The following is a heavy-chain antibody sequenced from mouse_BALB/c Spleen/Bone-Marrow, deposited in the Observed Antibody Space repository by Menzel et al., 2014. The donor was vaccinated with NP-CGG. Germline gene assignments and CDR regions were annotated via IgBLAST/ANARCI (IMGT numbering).Heavy chain of an antibody. Sequence: VQLQQSGPELVKPGASVRISCKASGYTFTSYYIHWVKQRPGQGLEWIGWIYPGNVNTKYNEKFKGKATLTADKSSSRDYGERSSLTPEGWAGYFGAKTPGVSAAWFDYWGQGTLVTVSA. CDR2: IYPGNVNT. CDR1: GYTFTSYY. J-gene: IGHJ3*01. V-gene: IGHV1S56*01. CDR3: AKTPGVSAAWFDY.